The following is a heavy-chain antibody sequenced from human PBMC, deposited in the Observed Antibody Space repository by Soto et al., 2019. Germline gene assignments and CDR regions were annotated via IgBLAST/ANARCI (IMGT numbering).Heavy chain of an antibody. CDR1: GFTFSSYW. J-gene: IGHJ5*02. Sequence: EVQLVESGGGLVQPGGSLRLSCAASGFTFSSYWMHWVRQAPGKGLVWVSRINSDGSSTSYADSVKGRFTISRDNAKNTLYLQMNSLRAEVTAVYYCARDRTSYYYGSGTLKKNNWFDPWGQGTLVTVSS. V-gene: IGHV3-74*01. D-gene: IGHD3-10*01. CDR3: ARDRTSYYYGSGTLKKNNWFDP. CDR2: INSDGSST.